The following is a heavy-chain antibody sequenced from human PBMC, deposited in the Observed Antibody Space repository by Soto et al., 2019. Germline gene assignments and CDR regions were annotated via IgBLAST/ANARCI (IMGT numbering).Heavy chain of an antibody. J-gene: IGHJ5*02. CDR1: GFTFRSYS. V-gene: IGHV3-48*02. CDR3: ARDNGIAGSLDP. D-gene: IGHD6-13*01. Sequence: PGGSLRLSCAASGFTFRSYSMNWVRQPPGKGLEWVSYISISSRTIYYADSVKGRFTISRDDAKNSLYLQMNSLRDEDTSVYYCARDNGIAGSLDPWGQGTMVTVSS. CDR2: ISISSRTI.